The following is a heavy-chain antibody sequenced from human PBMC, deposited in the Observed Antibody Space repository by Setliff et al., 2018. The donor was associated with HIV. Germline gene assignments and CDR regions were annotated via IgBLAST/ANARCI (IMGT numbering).Heavy chain of an antibody. V-gene: IGHV3-20*04. CDR2: INSDGRRT. CDR1: GFNFAAYA. J-gene: IGHJ3*02. Sequence: GGSLRLSCAASGFNFAAYAMSWVRQAPGKGLEWVSGINSDGRRTNYADSVKGRFTVSRDNAKNSLYLQMNSLRAEDTAVYYCATEGPSETPDAFDIWGQGTMVTVSS. CDR3: ATEGPSETPDAFDI.